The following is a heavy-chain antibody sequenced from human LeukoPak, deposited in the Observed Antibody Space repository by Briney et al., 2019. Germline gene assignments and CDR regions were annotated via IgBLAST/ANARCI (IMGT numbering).Heavy chain of an antibody. CDR3: ARAFTYYYYYMDV. J-gene: IGHJ6*03. CDR2: ISAYNGNT. CDR1: GYTFTGYY. V-gene: IGHV1-18*04. Sequence: ASVKVSCKASGYTFTGYYMHWVRQAPGQGLEWMGWISAYNGNTNYAQKLQGRVTMTTDTSTSTAYMELRSLRSDDTAVYYCARAFTYYYYYMDVWGKGTTVTVSS.